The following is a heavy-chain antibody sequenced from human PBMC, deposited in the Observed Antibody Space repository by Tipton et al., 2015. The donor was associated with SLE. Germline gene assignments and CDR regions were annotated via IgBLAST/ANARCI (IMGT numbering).Heavy chain of an antibody. V-gene: IGHV4-61*02. CDR3: ARGGLGYSYYYYMDV. CDR2: IYSTGAT. D-gene: IGHD5-18*01. Sequence: TLSLTCTVSGGTIISGDYYWSWIRQPAGKGLEWIGRIYSTGATNYNPSLKSRVTISVDTSKNQFSLKLTSVTAADTAVYYCARGGLGYSYYYYMDVWGKGTTVTVSS. CDR1: GGTIISGDYY. J-gene: IGHJ6*03.